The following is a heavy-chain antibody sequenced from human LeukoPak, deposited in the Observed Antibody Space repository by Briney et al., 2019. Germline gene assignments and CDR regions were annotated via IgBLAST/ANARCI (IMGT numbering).Heavy chain of an antibody. CDR2: IYTSGST. D-gene: IGHD6-13*01. V-gene: IGHV4-61*02. CDR3: ARGIAAAYYMDV. Sequence: SETLSLTCTVSGASINSGGYYWSWIRQPAGKGLEWIGRIYTSGSTNYNPSLKSRVTMSVDTSKNQFSLKLSSVTAADTAVYYCARGIAAAYYMDVWGKGTTVTVSS. CDR1: GASINSGGYY. J-gene: IGHJ6*03.